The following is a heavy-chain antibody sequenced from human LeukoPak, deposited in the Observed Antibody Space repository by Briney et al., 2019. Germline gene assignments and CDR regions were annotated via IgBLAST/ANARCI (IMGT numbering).Heavy chain of an antibody. CDR3: ARDPGDYVYYYYYGMDV. Sequence: GRSLRLSCAASGFTFSSYAMHWVRQAPGKGLEWAAVISYDGSNKYYADSVKGRFTISRDNSKNTLYLQMNSLRAEDTAVYYCARDPGDYVYYYYYGMDVWGKGTTVTVSS. J-gene: IGHJ6*04. D-gene: IGHD4-17*01. V-gene: IGHV3-30*04. CDR2: ISYDGSNK. CDR1: GFTFSSYA.